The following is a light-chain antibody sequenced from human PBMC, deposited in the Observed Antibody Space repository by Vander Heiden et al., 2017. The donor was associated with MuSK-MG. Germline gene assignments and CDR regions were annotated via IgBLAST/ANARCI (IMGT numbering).Light chain of an antibody. CDR3: QQYNSYPFT. CDR2: DAS. V-gene: IGKV1-5*01. J-gene: IGKJ3*01. CDR1: QSIRSW. Sequence: DIQMTQSPSTLSASVGDRATITCRASQSIRSWLAWYQQKPGKAPKLLIYDASSLESGVPSRFSGSGSGTEFTLTISSLQPDDVATYYCQQYNSYPFTFGPGTKVDIK.